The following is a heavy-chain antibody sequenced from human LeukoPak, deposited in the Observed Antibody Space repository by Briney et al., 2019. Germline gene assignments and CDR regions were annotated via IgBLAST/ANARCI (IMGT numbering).Heavy chain of an antibody. V-gene: IGHV3-53*04. CDR3: ARANAAGTSLGDGMDV. CDR2: IYSGGST. D-gene: IGHD6-13*01. CDR1: GFTVSHNY. Sequence: GGSLRLSCAASGFTVSHNYMSWVRQAPGKGLEWVSVIYSGGSTYYADSVKGRFTISRHNSKNTLYLQMNSLRAEDTAVYYCARANAAGTSLGDGMDVWGQGTTVTVSS. J-gene: IGHJ6*02.